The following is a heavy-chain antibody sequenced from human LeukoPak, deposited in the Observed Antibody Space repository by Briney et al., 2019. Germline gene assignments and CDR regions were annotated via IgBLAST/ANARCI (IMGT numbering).Heavy chain of an antibody. Sequence: GGSLRLSCATSGFTFSTYSMNWVRQAPGKGLEWVSSISSGSGYIYYADSVKGRFTVSRDNAKKSLYLQMISLRAEDTAVYYCARGGGGYSVGGASDIWGQGTMVTVSS. CDR3: ARGGGGYSVGGASDI. D-gene: IGHD1-26*01. CDR2: ISSGSGYI. V-gene: IGHV3-21*01. CDR1: GFTFSTYS. J-gene: IGHJ3*02.